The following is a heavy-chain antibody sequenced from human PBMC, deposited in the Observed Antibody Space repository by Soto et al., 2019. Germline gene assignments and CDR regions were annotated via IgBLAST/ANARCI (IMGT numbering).Heavy chain of an antibody. CDR1: GYTFTSYY. CDR2: INPSGGST. V-gene: IGHV1-46*03. J-gene: IGHJ4*02. CDR3: ATLTVPTGDYVGETLIDY. D-gene: IGHD4-17*01. Sequence: ASVKVSCKASGYTFTSYYMHWVRQAPGQGLEWMGIINPSGGSTSYAQKFQGRVTMTRDTSTSTVYMELSSLRSEDTAVYYCATLTVPTGDYVGETLIDYWGQGTLVTVSS.